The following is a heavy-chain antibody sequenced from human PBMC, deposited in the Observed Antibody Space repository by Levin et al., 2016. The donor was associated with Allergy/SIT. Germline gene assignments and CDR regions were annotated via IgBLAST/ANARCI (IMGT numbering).Heavy chain of an antibody. V-gene: IGHV3-21*01. J-gene: IGHJ3*02. D-gene: IGHD2-2*01. CDR2: ISSSSSYI. CDR3: ARDWSPDIVVVPAAVPSDAFDI. Sequence: VRQAPGKGLEWVSSISSSSSYIYYADSVKGRFTISRDNAKNSLYLQMNSLRAEDTAVYYCARDWSPDIVVVPAAVPSDAFDIWGQGTMVTVSS.